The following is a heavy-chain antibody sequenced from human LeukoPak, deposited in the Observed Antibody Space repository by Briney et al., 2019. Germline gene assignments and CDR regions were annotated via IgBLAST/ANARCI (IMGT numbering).Heavy chain of an antibody. Sequence: GGSLRLSCAASGFTFSSYAMSWVRQAPGKGLGWVSAISDSGGSTYYADSVKGRFTISRDNSENTLYLQMNSLRAEDTAVYYCAKGLERGYSYGWGYFSYYYYGMDVWGQGTTVTVSS. CDR3: AKGLERGYSYGWGYFSYYYYGMDV. D-gene: IGHD5-18*01. V-gene: IGHV3-23*01. CDR1: GFTFSSYA. CDR2: ISDSGGST. J-gene: IGHJ6*02.